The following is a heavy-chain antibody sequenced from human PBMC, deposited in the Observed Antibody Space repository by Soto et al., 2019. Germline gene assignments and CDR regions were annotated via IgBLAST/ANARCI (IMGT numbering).Heavy chain of an antibody. J-gene: IGHJ6*03. CDR2: ISAYNGNT. CDR1: GYTFTSYG. D-gene: IGHD3-10*01. V-gene: IGHV1-18*01. CDR3: ARVVYGSGKYHYYYMDV. Sequence: ASVKVSCKASGYTFTSYGISWVRQAPGQGLEWMGWISAYNGNTNYAQKLQGRVTMTTDTSTSTAYMELRSLRSDDTAVYYCARVVYGSGKYHYYYMDVWGKGTTVTVSS.